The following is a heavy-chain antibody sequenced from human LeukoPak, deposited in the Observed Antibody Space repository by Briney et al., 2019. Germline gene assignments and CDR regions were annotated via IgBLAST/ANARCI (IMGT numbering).Heavy chain of an antibody. Sequence: SGTLSLTCAVSGGSISSSNWWSWVRQPPGKGLEWIGEIYHSGSTNYNPSLKSRVTISVDTSKNQFSLKLSSVTAADTAVYYCASARLRRAFDYWGQGTLVTVSS. CDR2: IYHSGST. CDR1: GGSISSSNW. V-gene: IGHV4-4*02. CDR3: ASARLRRAFDY. J-gene: IGHJ4*02.